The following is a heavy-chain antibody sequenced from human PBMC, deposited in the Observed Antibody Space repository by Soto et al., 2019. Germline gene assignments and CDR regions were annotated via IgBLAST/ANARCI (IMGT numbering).Heavy chain of an antibody. D-gene: IGHD3-3*02. Sequence: QVQLVQSGAEVKKPGSSVKVSCKASGDTFSTYTITWVRQAPGQGLEWMGGIIPRSGTSNYAQKFQGRVTITAEERTSTAYMELSSLGSEDTAVYYCTGEGFVLAPSTVNSDHYYYARAVGGQGTTVTVSS. J-gene: IGHJ6*02. V-gene: IGHV1-69*12. CDR2: IIPRSGTS. CDR1: GDTFSTYT. CDR3: TGEGFVLAPSTVNSDHYYYARAV.